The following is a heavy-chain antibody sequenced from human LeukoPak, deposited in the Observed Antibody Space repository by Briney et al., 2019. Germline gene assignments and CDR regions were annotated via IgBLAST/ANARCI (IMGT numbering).Heavy chain of an antibody. CDR2: ISAYNGNT. J-gene: IGHJ4*02. CDR3: ARDLRGDGYNYVGY. CDR1: GYTFTSYG. V-gene: IGHV1-18*01. D-gene: IGHD5-24*01. Sequence: ASVKVSCKASGYTFTSYGISWVRQAPGQGLEWMGWISAYNGNTNYAQKLQGRVTMTTDTSTSTAYMELRSLRSDDTAVYYCARDLRGDGYNYVGYWSQGTLVTVSS.